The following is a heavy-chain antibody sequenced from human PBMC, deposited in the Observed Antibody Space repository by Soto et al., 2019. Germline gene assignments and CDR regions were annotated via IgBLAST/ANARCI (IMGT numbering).Heavy chain of an antibody. Sequence: QLQLQESGSGLVKPSQTLSLTCAVSGGSFSGGDYSWSWIRQPPGQGLEWIGYIDHSGSTYYNPYLKSRFPKSVDRSKNQFCRELRSVTAGDTAVDYYARGMTTVTPLDYWGQGTLVTVSP. D-gene: IGHD4-4*01. V-gene: IGHV4-30-2*01. CDR2: IDHSGST. J-gene: IGHJ4*02. CDR3: ARGMTTVTPLDY. CDR1: GGSFSGGDYS.